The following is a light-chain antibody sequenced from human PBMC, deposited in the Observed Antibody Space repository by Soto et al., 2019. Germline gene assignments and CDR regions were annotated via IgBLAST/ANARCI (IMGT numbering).Light chain of an antibody. CDR1: RSVSSN. Sequence: EIVMTQSPATLSLSPGERATLSCRASRSVSSNLAWYQQKPGQAPWLLIYGASTRATGIPARFSGSGSGTEFTLTISSLQSEDFAFYYCHQRQRWPRTLGQGTKVDIK. J-gene: IGKJ1*01. CDR3: HQRQRWPRT. CDR2: GAS. V-gene: IGKV3D-15*01.